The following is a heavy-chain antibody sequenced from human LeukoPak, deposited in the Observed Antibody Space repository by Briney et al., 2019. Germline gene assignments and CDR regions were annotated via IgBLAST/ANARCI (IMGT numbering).Heavy chain of an antibody. CDR1: GFTFSDYY. CDR2: ISTSGSTI. Sequence: PGGSLRLSCAASGFTFSDYYMSWIRQAPGKGLEWVSYISTSGSTIYYADSLKGRFTISRDNAKNSLYLQMNSLRAEDTAVYYCARDNLRYSSSLALFDYWGQGTLVTVSS. V-gene: IGHV3-11*01. CDR3: ARDNLRYSSSLALFDY. D-gene: IGHD6-6*01. J-gene: IGHJ4*02.